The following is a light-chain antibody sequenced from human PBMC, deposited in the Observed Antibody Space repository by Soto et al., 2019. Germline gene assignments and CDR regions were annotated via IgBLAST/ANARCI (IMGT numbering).Light chain of an antibody. Sequence: QSVLTQPASVSGSPGQSIAISCTGTASDVGGYGNLSWYQQHPGRAPKLIIYDVNYRPSGVSDRFSASKSGNTASLTISGLQSEDEADYYCSSSSGRSYIVLLGGGTKLTVL. V-gene: IGLV2-14*03. CDR1: ASDVGGYGN. CDR3: SSSSGRSYIVL. J-gene: IGLJ2*01. CDR2: DVN.